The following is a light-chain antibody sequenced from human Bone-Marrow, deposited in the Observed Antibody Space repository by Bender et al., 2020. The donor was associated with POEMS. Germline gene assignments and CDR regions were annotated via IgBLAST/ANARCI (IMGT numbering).Light chain of an antibody. CDR1: NFRLKS. V-gene: IGLV3-21*03. Sequence: SYELTQPPSVSVAPGKTASITCAGGNFRLKSVHWYQQKPGQAPVLVVYGEGDRPSGIPERFSASKSGNTASLNISGLQAEDEAYYYCSSYRGRSTLWVFGGGTKLTVL. CDR2: GEG. CDR3: SSYRGRSTLWV. J-gene: IGLJ3*02.